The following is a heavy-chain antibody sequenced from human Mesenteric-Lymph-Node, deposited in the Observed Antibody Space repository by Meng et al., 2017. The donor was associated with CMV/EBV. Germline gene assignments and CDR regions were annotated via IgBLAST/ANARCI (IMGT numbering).Heavy chain of an antibody. J-gene: IGHJ6*02. D-gene: IGHD3-22*01. CDR1: GFTFSSYA. CDR3: ARDSDLGIVVYYGMDV. Sequence: GESLKISCAASGFTFSSYAMHWVRQAPGKGLDWVAVVSYDGSYSYYADSVKGRFTISRDDSKNTLYLQMSSLRAEDTAVYYCARDSDLGIVVYYGMDVWGQGTTVTVSS. CDR2: VSYDGSYS. V-gene: IGHV3-30*04.